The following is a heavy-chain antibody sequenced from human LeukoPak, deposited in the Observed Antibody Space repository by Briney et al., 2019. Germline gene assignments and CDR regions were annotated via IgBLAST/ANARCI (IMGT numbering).Heavy chain of an antibody. CDR2: ISGSGGST. CDR3: AKGRSYPFNAFDI. V-gene: IGHV3-23*01. J-gene: IGHJ3*02. CDR1: GFTFSSYA. D-gene: IGHD1-26*01. Sequence: GGSLRLPCAASGFTFSSYAMSWVRQAPGKGLAWVSAISGSGGSTYYADSVKGRFTISRDNSKNTLYLQMNSLRAEDTAVYYCAKGRSYPFNAFDIWGQGTMVTVSS.